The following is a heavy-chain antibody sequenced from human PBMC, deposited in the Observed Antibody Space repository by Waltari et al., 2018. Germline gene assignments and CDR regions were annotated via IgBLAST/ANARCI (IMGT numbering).Heavy chain of an antibody. V-gene: IGHV4-34*01. J-gene: IGHJ3*02. Sequence: WSWIRQPPGKGLEWIGEINHSGSTNYNPSLKSRVTISVDTSKNQFSLKLSSVTAADTAVYYCARPRWLTHAFDIWGQGTMVTVSS. D-gene: IGHD3-22*01. CDR2: INHSGST. CDR3: ARPRWLTHAFDI.